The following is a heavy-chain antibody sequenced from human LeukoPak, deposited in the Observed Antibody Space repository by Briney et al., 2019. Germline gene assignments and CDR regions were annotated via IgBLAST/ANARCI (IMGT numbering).Heavy chain of an antibody. CDR2: IKQDGSEK. Sequence: PRGSLRLSCAPSGFTPSSYWMSWVRQAPGNGREWVANIKQDGSEKYHVDSVKGRFTISRDNAKNSLYLQMNSLRAEDTAVYYCARVTAVADGIGFDYWGQGNLVTVSS. CDR3: ARVTAVADGIGFDY. CDR1: GFTPSSYW. D-gene: IGHD6-19*01. J-gene: IGHJ4*02. V-gene: IGHV3-7*01.